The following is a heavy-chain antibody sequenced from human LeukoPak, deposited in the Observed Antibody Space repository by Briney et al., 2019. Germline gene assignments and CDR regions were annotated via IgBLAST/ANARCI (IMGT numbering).Heavy chain of an antibody. J-gene: IGHJ4*02. Sequence: GGSLRLSCAASGFTFSSYEMNWVRQAPGKGLEWVSYISSGGSTIYYADSVKGRFTNSRDNAKNSLYLQMNSLRAEDTAVYYCAREVVVTHSPYYFDYWGQGTLVTVSS. CDR1: GFTFSSYE. V-gene: IGHV3-48*03. CDR3: AREVVVTHSPYYFDY. D-gene: IGHD3-22*01. CDR2: ISSGGSTI.